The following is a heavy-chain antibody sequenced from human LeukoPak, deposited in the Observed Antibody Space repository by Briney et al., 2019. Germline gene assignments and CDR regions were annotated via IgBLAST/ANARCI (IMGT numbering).Heavy chain of an antibody. CDR2: IYPGDSDT. CDR3: ARLTTPGYWFDP. Sequence: GESLKISCRGAGYTFSSYWIGWVRQMPGKGLEWMGSIYPGDSDTRYSPSFQGQVTISVDKSISTAYLQWSSLKASDTAMYYCARLTTPGYWFDPWGQGTLVTVSS. V-gene: IGHV5-51*01. J-gene: IGHJ5*02. D-gene: IGHD1-14*01. CDR1: GYTFSSYW.